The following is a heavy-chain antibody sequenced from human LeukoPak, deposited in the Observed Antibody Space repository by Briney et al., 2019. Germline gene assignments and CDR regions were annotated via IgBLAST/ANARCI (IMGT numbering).Heavy chain of an antibody. Sequence: KPGGSLRLSCAASGFTFSSYRMNWVRQAPGKGLEWVSSISSSSSYIYYADSVKGRFTISRDNAKNSLYLQMNSLRAEDTAVYYCARVGDSSSSLGIDYYYYYMDVWGKGTTVTVSS. J-gene: IGHJ6*03. CDR1: GFTFSSYR. D-gene: IGHD6-6*01. CDR3: ARVGDSSSSLGIDYYYYYMDV. V-gene: IGHV3-21*01. CDR2: ISSSSSYI.